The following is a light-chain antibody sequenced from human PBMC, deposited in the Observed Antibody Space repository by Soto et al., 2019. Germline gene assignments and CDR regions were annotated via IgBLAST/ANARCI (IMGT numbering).Light chain of an antibody. V-gene: IGLV2-14*01. Sequence: QSALTQPASVSGSPGQSITISCTGTSSDVGGYNYVSWYQQHPGKAPKLIIYDVSNRPSGVSNCFSGSKSGTTASLTISGLQAEDEADYYCSSYTSISTWVFGGGTKVTVL. CDR2: DVS. CDR3: SSYTSISTWV. CDR1: SSDVGGYNY. J-gene: IGLJ3*02.